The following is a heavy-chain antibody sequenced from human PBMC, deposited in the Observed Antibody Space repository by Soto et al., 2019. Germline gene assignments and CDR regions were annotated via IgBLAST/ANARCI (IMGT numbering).Heavy chain of an antibody. D-gene: IGHD1-1*01. Sequence: PGGSLRLSCTASGFTFSSYDMSWGRQAPGKGLEWVSVISDNGVTTYYADSVKGRFTISRDNSKNTLYLQMNSLRVEDTAVYYCTRRLVSTATPYGDSWGKGPLVTVSS. J-gene: IGHJ4*02. CDR3: TRRLVSTATPYGDS. CDR1: GFTFSSYD. V-gene: IGHV3-23*01. CDR2: ISDNGVTT.